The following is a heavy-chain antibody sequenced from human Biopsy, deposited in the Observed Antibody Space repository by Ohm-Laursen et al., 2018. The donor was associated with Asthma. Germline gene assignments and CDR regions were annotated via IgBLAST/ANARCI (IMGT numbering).Heavy chain of an antibody. J-gene: IGHJ4*02. Sequence: SVKVSCKSLGGTFNTYVIGWVRQAPGQGLEWMGGINSVFGTTTYPQKFQDRVTVTADDSTSTVYMELGSLRSEDTAVYYCARKAGSCISRTCYSLDFWGQGTLVTVSS. CDR1: GGTFNTYV. CDR3: ARKAGSCISRTCYSLDF. CDR2: INSVFGTT. V-gene: IGHV1-69*13. D-gene: IGHD2-2*01.